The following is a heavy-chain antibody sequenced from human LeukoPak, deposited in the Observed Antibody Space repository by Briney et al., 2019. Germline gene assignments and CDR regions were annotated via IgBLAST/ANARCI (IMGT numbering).Heavy chain of an antibody. CDR3: AKDTGGRIAVAGYFDY. CDR1: GFTFDDYA. D-gene: IGHD6-19*01. J-gene: IGHJ4*02. CDR2: ISWNSGSI. V-gene: IGHV3-9*03. Sequence: GRSLRLSCAASGFTFDDYAMHWVRHAPEKRLDGVSGISWNSGSIGYADSVKGRFTISRDNAKNSLYLQMNSLRAEDMALYYCAKDTGGRIAVAGYFDYWGQGTLVTVSS.